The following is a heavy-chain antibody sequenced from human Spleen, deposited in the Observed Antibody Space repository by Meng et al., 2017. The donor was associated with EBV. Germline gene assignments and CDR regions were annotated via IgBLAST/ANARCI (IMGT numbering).Heavy chain of an antibody. V-gene: IGHV7-4-1*02. J-gene: IGHJ4*02. CDR2: INSNTGNP. D-gene: IGHD2/OR15-2a*01. Sequence: QVQMVQSGSELKRPGASVKVSCKASGYTFTTYAINWVRQAPGQGLEWMGWINSNTGNPPYAQGFTRRFVFSLDTSVTTAYLQITGLKADDTAVYYCARGLRNRSDGNFAHWGQGTLVTVSS. CDR3: ARGLRNRSDGNFAH. CDR1: GYTFTTYA.